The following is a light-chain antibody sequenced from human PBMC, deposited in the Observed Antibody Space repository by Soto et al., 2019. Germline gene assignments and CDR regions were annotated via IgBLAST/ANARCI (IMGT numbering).Light chain of an antibody. CDR3: QHFDDYPCT. J-gene: IGKJ3*01. V-gene: IGKV1D-13*01. CDR1: QGISSA. CDR2: DAS. Sequence: AIQLTQSPSSLSAYVGDSVSITCRASQGISSALAWYQQKPGRAPKLLIYDASSLEGGVPSRFSGSRSGTDFTLTVSSLQPEDFAPYYCQHFDDYPCTFGPGTKVDIK.